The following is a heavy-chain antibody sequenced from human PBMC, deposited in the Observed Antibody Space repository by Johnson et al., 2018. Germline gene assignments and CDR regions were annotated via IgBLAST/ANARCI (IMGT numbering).Heavy chain of an antibody. Sequence: QVQLVQSGGGVVQPGRSLRLSCAASGFTFSSYGMQWVRQAPGKGLEWVAVIWYDGSNKYYADSVKGRFTISRDNSKNALYLQMNSLRAEDTAVYYCARVRPPTRDFQDWGQGTLVTVSS. CDR1: GFTFSSYG. D-gene: IGHD5-12*01. CDR2: IWYDGSNK. V-gene: IGHV3-33*01. J-gene: IGHJ1*01. CDR3: ARVRPPTRDFQD.